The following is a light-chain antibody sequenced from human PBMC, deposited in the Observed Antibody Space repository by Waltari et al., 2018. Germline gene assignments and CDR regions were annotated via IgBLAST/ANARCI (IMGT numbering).Light chain of an antibody. CDR1: QNIGTY. CDR2: VAS. CDR3: QQSHSLPFT. J-gene: IGKJ3*01. V-gene: IGKV1-39*01. Sequence: DIQMTQSPSYLSASIGDRVTITCRSSQNIGTYLHWYLHKPGKAPKLLISVASSLQSGVSSRFRGGGSGTDFSLTIVSLQPEDFATYYCQQSHSLPFTFGPGTKVEIE.